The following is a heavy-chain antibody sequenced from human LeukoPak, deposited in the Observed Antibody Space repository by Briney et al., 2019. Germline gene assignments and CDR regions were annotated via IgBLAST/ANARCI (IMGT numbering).Heavy chain of an antibody. Sequence: GASVKVSCKASGYTFTSYYMHWVRQAPGQRLEWMGIINPNGGGTNYAQKFQGRVTMTRDASTSTVYMELSSLRSEDTAVYYCARGGLGSGSYTFFDYWGQGTLVTVSS. V-gene: IGHV1-46*01. CDR1: GYTFTSYY. D-gene: IGHD1-26*01. J-gene: IGHJ4*02. CDR2: INPNGGGT. CDR3: ARGGLGSGSYTFFDY.